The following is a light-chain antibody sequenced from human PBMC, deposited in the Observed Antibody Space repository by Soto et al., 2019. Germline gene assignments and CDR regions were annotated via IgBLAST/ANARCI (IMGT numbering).Light chain of an antibody. CDR2: ETS. V-gene: IGKV1-39*01. J-gene: IGKJ2*01. CDR3: QQSFSPPYT. Sequence: IQMTHSPSSLSASVGDRVTITCRASQSLSIRLTWYQQKPGEAPKLLIYETSSLHSGVPSRFSGSGSETDFTLTINSLQPEDFATYYCQQSFSPPYTFGQGTKLEIK. CDR1: QSLSIR.